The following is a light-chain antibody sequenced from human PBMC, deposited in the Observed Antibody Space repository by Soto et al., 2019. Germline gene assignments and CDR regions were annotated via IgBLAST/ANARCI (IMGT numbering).Light chain of an antibody. J-gene: IGLJ3*02. Sequence: QSALTQPASVSGSPGQSITISCTGTSSDVGSYNLVSWYQQHPGKAPKVMIYEGSKRPSGVPDRFSGSKSGNTASLTVSGLQAEDEADYYCSSYAGSNNFGVFGGGTKVTVL. V-gene: IGLV2-14*02. CDR2: EGS. CDR1: SSDVGSYNL. CDR3: SSYAGSNNFGV.